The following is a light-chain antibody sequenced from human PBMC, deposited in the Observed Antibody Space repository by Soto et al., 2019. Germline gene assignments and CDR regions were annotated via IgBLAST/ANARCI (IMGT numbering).Light chain of an antibody. Sequence: IVMTQSPATLSVSPGERATLSCRASQSVSSNLAWYQQKPGQAPRLLIYGASTSAAGIPARFSGSGSGTEFTLTISRLQSEDFAVYYCQQYNNWPWTFGQGTKVEIK. J-gene: IGKJ1*01. V-gene: IGKV3-15*01. CDR2: GAS. CDR3: QQYNNWPWT. CDR1: QSVSSN.